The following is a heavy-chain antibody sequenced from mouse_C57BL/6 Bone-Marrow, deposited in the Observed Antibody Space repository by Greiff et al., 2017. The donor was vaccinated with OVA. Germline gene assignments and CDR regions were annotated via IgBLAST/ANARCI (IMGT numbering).Heavy chain of an antibody. CDR1: GYSITSDY. V-gene: IGHV3-8*01. Sequence: EVKLQESGPGLAKPSQTLSLTCSVTGYSITSDYWNWIRKFPGNKLEYMGYISYSGSTYYNPSLKSRISITRDTSKNQYYLQLNSVTTEDTATYYCARSDYYGSPYWYFDVWGTGTTVTVSS. CDR2: ISYSGST. J-gene: IGHJ1*03. D-gene: IGHD1-1*01. CDR3: ARSDYYGSPYWYFDV.